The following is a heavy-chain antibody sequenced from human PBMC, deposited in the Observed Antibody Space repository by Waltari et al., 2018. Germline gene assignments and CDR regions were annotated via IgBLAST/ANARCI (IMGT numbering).Heavy chain of an antibody. CDR3: ARDGGEWLTAMDV. V-gene: IGHV1-69*13. Sequence: QVQLVQSGAEVKKPGSSVKVSCKASGVSFSSYGIRWVRQAPGQGLEWMGGIIPIFGTANYAQKFQGRVTITADESTSTAYMELSSLRSEDTAVYYCARDGGEWLTAMDVCGQGTTVTVSS. CDR1: GVSFSSYG. J-gene: IGHJ6*02. D-gene: IGHD5-12*01. CDR2: IIPIFGTA.